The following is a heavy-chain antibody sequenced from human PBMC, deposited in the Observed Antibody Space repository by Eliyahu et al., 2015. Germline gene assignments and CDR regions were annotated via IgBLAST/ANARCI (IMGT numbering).Heavy chain of an antibody. CDR2: ISWNSGTI. CDR1: GFTFDDYA. V-gene: IGHV3-9*01. J-gene: IGHJ4*02. CDR3: VKASGWSHPCYFDY. D-gene: IGHD6-19*01. Sequence: EVLLVESGGGLVQPGSXLRLSXXASGFTFDDYAMHWVRQAPGKGLEWVSGISWNSGTIIYADSVNGRFTISRDTARNSLYLQMNSLRVEDTALYFCVKASGWSHPCYFDYWGQGTLVTVSS.